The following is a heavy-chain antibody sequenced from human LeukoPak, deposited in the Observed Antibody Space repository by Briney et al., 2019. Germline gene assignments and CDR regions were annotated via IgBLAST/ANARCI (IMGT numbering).Heavy chain of an antibody. Sequence: GGSLRLSCAASGFTFSSYWMHWVRQAPGKGLVWVSRINSDGSSTSYADSVKGRFTISRDNAKNTLYLQMNSLRAEDTAVYYYAKDDFWSGYYSIDWGQGTLVTVSS. J-gene: IGHJ4*02. CDR3: AKDDFWSGYYSID. V-gene: IGHV3-74*01. CDR2: INSDGSST. CDR1: GFTFSSYW. D-gene: IGHD3-3*01.